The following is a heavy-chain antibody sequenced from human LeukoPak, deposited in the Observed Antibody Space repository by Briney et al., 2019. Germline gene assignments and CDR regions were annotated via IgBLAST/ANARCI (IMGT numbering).Heavy chain of an antibody. V-gene: IGHV1-8*03. J-gene: IGHJ5*02. Sequence: ASVKVSCKASGYTFTSYDINWVRQATGQGLEWMGWMNPNSGNTGYAQKFQGRVTITRNTSISTAYMGLSSLRSEDTAVYYCARGGNVDDYGDQRPYDWFDPWGQGTLVTVSS. CDR1: GYTFTSYD. CDR3: ARGGNVDDYGDQRPYDWFDP. D-gene: IGHD4-17*01. CDR2: MNPNSGNT.